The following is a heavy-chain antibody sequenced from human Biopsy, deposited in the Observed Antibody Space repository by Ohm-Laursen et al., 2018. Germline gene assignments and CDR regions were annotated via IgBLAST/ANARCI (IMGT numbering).Heavy chain of an antibody. J-gene: IGHJ3*01. CDR2: IYYRGNT. CDR3: ARRLPLRGFAFDV. V-gene: IGHV4-59*08. CDR1: GDSITSYF. D-gene: IGHD3-10*01. Sequence: PSDTLSLTCTVSGDSITSYFWNWIRQAPGKGLEWIGNIYYRGNTNYSPSLKSRATISLDSSKNQFSLNLNSVTATDTAVHYCARRLPLRGFAFDVWGQGTVVTVS.